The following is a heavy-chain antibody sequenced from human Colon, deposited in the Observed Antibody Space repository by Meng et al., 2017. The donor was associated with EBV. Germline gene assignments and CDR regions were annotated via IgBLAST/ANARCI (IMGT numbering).Heavy chain of an antibody. Sequence: QLQGSAAGLVKPSHTRSLTCTVSCGAVGSGGYYWTGIRQHPGKGLEWFGHIYYSGSTFYNPSLKRRVIISIDTSKNQFSLNLRSVTAADTAVYYCARVSSGWDYFDYWGQGTLVTVSS. CDR3: ARVSSGWDYFDY. J-gene: IGHJ4*02. V-gene: IGHV4-31*03. D-gene: IGHD6-19*01. CDR1: CGAVGSGGYY. CDR2: IYYSGST.